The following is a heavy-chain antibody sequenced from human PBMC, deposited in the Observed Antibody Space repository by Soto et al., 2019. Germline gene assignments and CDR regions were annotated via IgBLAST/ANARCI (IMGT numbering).Heavy chain of an antibody. J-gene: IGHJ6*02. CDR2: LSGSGVST. CDR1: GFTFSSYA. CDR3: AKGGGSKDYYDTSGYYLYYYYAMDV. V-gene: IGHV3-23*01. Sequence: EVQLLESGGGLVQPGGSLRLSCAASGFTFSSYAMTWVRQAPGKGLEWVSALSGSGVSTYYADSVKGRFTISRDNSKKTLYLQMNSRRAEDTAVYNCAKGGGSKDYYDTSGYYLYYYYAMDVWGQGTTVTVSS. D-gene: IGHD3-22*01.